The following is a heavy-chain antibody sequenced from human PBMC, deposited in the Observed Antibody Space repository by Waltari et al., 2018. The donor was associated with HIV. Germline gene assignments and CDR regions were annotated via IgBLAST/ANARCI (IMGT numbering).Heavy chain of an antibody. CDR2: ISASGSST. Sequence: EVQLLESGGGLVQPGGSLRLSCAASGFTFSSYGLSWCRQAPGKGLEWVSGISASGSSTYYADSVKGRFIISRDNSKDTLYLQMNSLSAEDTAIYYCAKYPGYGSGSFYNFDYWGQGTLVTVSS. J-gene: IGHJ4*02. CDR1: GFTFSSYG. D-gene: IGHD3-10*01. CDR3: AKYPGYGSGSFYNFDY. V-gene: IGHV3-23*01.